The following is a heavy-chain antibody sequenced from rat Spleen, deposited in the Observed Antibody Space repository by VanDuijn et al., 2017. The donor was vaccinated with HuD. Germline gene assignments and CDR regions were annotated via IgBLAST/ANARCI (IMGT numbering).Heavy chain of an antibody. CDR2: ILSGGST. Sequence: QVQLKESGPGLVQPSQTLSLTCTVSGFSLTSYHIHWVRQPPGKGLEWIAVILSGGSTYYNSALISRLSISRDTSKSQVFLKMNSLQTEDTATYFCTGDRHSPGVMDAWGQGASVTVSS. J-gene: IGHJ4*01. D-gene: IGHD1-4*01. CDR1: GFSLTSYH. V-gene: IGHV2S12*01. CDR3: TGDRHSPGVMDA.